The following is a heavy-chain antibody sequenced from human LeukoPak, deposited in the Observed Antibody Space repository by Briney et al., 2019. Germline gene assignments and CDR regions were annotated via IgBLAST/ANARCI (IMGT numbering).Heavy chain of an antibody. CDR1: GGSISSYY. CDR2: IYYSGST. D-gene: IGHD4-11*01. J-gene: IGHJ6*03. Sequence: PSETLSLTCTVSGGSISSYYWSWIRQPPGKGLEWIGYIYYSGSTNYNPSLKSRVTISVDTSKNRFSLKLSSVTAADTAVYYCARASVTYYYYYYMDVWGKGTTVTVSS. V-gene: IGHV4-59*01. CDR3: ARASVTYYYYYYMDV.